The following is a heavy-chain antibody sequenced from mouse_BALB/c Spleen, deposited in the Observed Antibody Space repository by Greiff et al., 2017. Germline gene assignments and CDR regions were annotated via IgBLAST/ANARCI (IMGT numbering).Heavy chain of an antibody. CDR2: ISYSGST. J-gene: IGHJ4*01. D-gene: IGHD2-4*01. V-gene: IGHV3-8*02. CDR3: AKIYYDYDYAMDY. Sequence: DVQLVESGPSLVKPSQTLSLTCSVTGDSITSGYWNWIRKFPGNKLEYMGYISYSGSTYYNPSLKSRISITRDTSKNQYYLQLNSVTTEDTATYYCAKIYYDYDYAMDYWGQGTTVTVSS. CDR1: GDSITSGY.